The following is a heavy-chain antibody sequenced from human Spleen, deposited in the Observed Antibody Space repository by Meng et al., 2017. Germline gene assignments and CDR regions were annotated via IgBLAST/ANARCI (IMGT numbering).Heavy chain of an antibody. D-gene: IGHD5-12*01. CDR3: ARDMSVATG. Sequence: GESLKISCAASGFTFSNYVMSWVRQAPGKGLEWVANINRDGSDTFYGDSVKGRLTISRDNTKNSLYLQMNSRRAEDSALYYCARDMSVATGWGQGTLVTVSS. V-gene: IGHV3-7*01. J-gene: IGHJ4*02. CDR2: INRDGSDT. CDR1: GFTFSNYV.